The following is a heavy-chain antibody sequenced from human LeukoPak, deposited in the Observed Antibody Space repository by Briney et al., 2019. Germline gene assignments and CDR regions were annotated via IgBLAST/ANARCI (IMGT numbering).Heavy chain of an antibody. D-gene: IGHD3-10*01. CDR1: GFTFGDYA. V-gene: IGHV3-49*04. J-gene: IGHJ4*02. CDR3: TRHHYGSGSSGFDY. CDR2: IRNNAYGGTT. Sequence: GGSLRLSCTASGFTFGDYAMSWVRQAPGKGLEWVGFIRNNAYGGTTEYAASVKGRFTISRDDSKSIAYLQMNSLKTEDTAVYYCTRHHYGSGSSGFDYWGQGTLVTVSS.